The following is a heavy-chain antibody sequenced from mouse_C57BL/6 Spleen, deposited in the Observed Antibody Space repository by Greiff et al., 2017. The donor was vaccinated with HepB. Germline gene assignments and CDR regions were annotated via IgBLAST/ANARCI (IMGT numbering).Heavy chain of an antibody. CDR2: IYPGSGST. Sequence: IQLQQPGAELVKPGASVKMSCKASGYTFTSYWITWVKQRPGQGLEWIGDIYPGSGSTNYNEKFKSKATLTVDTSSSTAYMQLSSLTSEDSAVYYCARHYGSSYGYFDVWGTGTTVTVSS. V-gene: IGHV1-55*01. J-gene: IGHJ1*03. D-gene: IGHD1-1*01. CDR1: GYTFTSYW. CDR3: ARHYGSSYGYFDV.